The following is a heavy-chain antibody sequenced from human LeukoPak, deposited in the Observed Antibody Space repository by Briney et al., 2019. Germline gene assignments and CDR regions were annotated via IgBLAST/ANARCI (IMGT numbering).Heavy chain of an antibody. J-gene: IGHJ4*02. CDR2: IYYSGST. Sequence: SETLSLTCTVSGGSISSGDYYWSWIRQPPGKGLEWIGYIYYSGSTYYNPSLKSRVTISVDTSKNQFSLKLSSVTAADTAVYYCARWPISDYGDFYSRPLDYWGQGTLVTVSS. CDR3: ARWPISDYGDFYSRPLDY. D-gene: IGHD4-17*01. CDR1: GGSISSGDYY. V-gene: IGHV4-30-4*01.